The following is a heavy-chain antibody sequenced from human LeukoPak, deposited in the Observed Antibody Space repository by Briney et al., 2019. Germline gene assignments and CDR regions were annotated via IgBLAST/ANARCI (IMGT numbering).Heavy chain of an antibody. Sequence: SETLSLTCTVSGGSISSSSYYWGWIRQPPGKGLEWIGSIYYSGSTYYNPSLKSRVTISVDTSKNQLSLKLSSVTAADTAVYYCARGRGYGSSWYGNWGQGTLVTVSS. CDR1: GGSISSSSYY. CDR2: IYYSGST. D-gene: IGHD6-13*01. J-gene: IGHJ4*02. CDR3: ARGRGYGSSWYGN. V-gene: IGHV4-39*01.